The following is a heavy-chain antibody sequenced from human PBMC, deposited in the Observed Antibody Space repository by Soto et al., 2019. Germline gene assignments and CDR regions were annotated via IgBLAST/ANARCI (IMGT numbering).Heavy chain of an antibody. CDR3: ATYYDSSGPTFDF. V-gene: IGHV4-31*03. J-gene: IGHJ4*02. Sequence: PSETLSLTCTVSGGSIITGDHYWSWVRHLPGKGLEWIGYIYYSGTTYENPSLRSRLTMSVDTSKNQFSLRLSSVTAADTAVYYCATYYDSSGPTFDFWGQGTPVTVSS. CDR2: IYYSGTT. D-gene: IGHD3-22*01. CDR1: GGSIITGDHY.